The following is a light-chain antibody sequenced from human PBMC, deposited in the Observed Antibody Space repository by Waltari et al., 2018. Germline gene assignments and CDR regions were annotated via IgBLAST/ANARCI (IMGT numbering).Light chain of an antibody. CDR1: IYDVGGYNY. CDR3: CSHRSGNTLGV. J-gene: IGLJ2*01. Sequence: QSALTQPASVSGSPGQSITISCTGTIYDVGGYNYVSWYQQHPGKAPQLLIYDVATRPSGVSDRVAASKSGNTASLAISCLQAEDEADYYCCSHRSGNTLGVFGGGTKLTVL. V-gene: IGLV2-14*03. CDR2: DVA.